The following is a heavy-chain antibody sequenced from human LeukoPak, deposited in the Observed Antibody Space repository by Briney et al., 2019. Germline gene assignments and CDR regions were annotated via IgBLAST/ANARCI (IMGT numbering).Heavy chain of an antibody. CDR2: ISSSSSYI. J-gene: IGHJ6*03. Sequence: GGSLRLSCAASGFTFSSYSMNWVRQAPGKGLEWVSSISSSSSYIYYVDSVKGRFTISRDNAKNSLYLQMNSLRAEDTAVYYCARDLRAPAEDYSYYYMDVWGKGTTVTVSS. CDR3: ARDLRAPAEDYSYYYMDV. V-gene: IGHV3-21*01. CDR1: GFTFSSYS. D-gene: IGHD2-2*01.